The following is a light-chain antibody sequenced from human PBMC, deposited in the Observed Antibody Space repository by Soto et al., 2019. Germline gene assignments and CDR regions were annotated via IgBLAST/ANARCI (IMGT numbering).Light chain of an antibody. V-gene: IGKV3-20*01. CDR3: QQYDSSPPGT. Sequence: EIVLTQSPATLSVSPGERATLSCRSSQSVSSNLAWYQQKPGQAPRLLIYGASTRATGIPARFSGSGSGTDFTLTIRRLEPEDFAVYYCQQYDSSPPGTFGQGTKVDIK. J-gene: IGKJ1*01. CDR1: QSVSSN. CDR2: GAS.